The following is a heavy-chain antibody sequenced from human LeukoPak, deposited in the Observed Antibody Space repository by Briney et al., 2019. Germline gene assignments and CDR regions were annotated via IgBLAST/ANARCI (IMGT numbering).Heavy chain of an antibody. CDR3: ARECPSMFDAFDI. CDR1: GGSISSGDYY. V-gene: IGHV4-30-4*08. CDR2: IYYSGST. Sequence: SQTLSLTCTVSGGSISSGDYYWSWIRQPPGKGLEWIGYIYYSGSTYYNPSLKSRVTISVDTSKNQFSLKLSPVTAADTAVYYCARECPSMFDAFDIWGQGTMVTVSS. J-gene: IGHJ3*02. D-gene: IGHD3-10*02.